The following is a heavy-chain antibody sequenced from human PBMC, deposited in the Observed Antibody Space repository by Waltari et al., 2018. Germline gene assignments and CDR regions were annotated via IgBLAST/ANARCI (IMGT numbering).Heavy chain of an antibody. J-gene: IGHJ4*02. CDR1: DYIFTNYW. D-gene: IGHD3-3*01. V-gene: IGHV5-51*01. Sequence: EVQLVQSGAETKKPGESLKISCQGRDYIFTNYWIVWVRQIPGKGLEWMGYLDPGDSDARYSPSFEGPRTISADKSISTAYLQWSSLKASDTAMYYCARRLLAPGSLFLDFFESWGQGTLVTVSS. CDR3: ARRLLAPGSLFLDFFES. CDR2: LDPGDSDA.